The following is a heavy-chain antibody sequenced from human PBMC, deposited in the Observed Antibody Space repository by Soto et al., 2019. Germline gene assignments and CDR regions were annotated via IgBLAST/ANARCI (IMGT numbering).Heavy chain of an antibody. CDR3: ARATVLAVGLPFAY. V-gene: IGHV1-69*06. CDR2: IIPIFATA. Sequence: QVQLVQSGAEVKKPGSSVKVSCKASGGTFTSYAITWVRQAPGQGLEWMGGIIPIFATANYAQKFQGRVTITADKSTSTAYMELSSLRSDDTAVYYCARATVLAVGLPFAYWGQGTLVIGS. J-gene: IGHJ4*02. CDR1: GGTFTSYA. D-gene: IGHD3-3*01.